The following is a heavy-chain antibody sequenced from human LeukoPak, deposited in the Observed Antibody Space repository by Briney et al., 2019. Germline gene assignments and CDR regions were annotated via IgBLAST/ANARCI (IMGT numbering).Heavy chain of an antibody. D-gene: IGHD3-10*01. CDR3: AREAIYYGSGDAAIYYYYYMDV. CDR2: IYYSGST. Sequence: SETLSLTCTVSGYSISSGYYWSWIRQPPGKGLEWIGYIYYSGSTNYNPSLKSRVTISVDTSKNQFSLKLSSVTAADTAVYYCAREAIYYGSGDAAIYYYYYMDVWGKGTTVTISS. CDR1: GYSISSGYY. V-gene: IGHV4-59*01. J-gene: IGHJ6*03.